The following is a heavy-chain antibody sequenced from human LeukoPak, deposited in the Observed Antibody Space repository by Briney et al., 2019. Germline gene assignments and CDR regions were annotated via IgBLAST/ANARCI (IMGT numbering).Heavy chain of an antibody. CDR3: AIQNYYGSGSYDY. Sequence: ASVKVSCKASGYTFTGYYMHWVRQAPGQGLEWMGRINPNSGGTNYAQKFQGRVTMTRDTSISTAYMELSRLRSDDTAVYYCAIQNYYGSGSYDYWGQRTLVTVSS. CDR2: INPNSGGT. J-gene: IGHJ4*02. CDR1: GYTFTGYY. D-gene: IGHD3-10*01. V-gene: IGHV1-2*06.